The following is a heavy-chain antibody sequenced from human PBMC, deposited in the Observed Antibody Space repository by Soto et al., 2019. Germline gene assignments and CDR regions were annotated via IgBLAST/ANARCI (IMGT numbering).Heavy chain of an antibody. CDR3: AHRQTYCGGVCYSAFDY. CDR1: GFSLRTSRVG. Sequence: QITLKESGPTLVKPTQTLTLTCTFSGFSLRTSRVGVGWIRQPPGKALEWLALIYWDDDKRYSPSLKSRLTITKDTSKNQVVLTMTNMDPVDTATYYCAHRQTYCGGVCYSAFDYWGQGTLVTVSS. J-gene: IGHJ4*02. V-gene: IGHV2-5*02. D-gene: IGHD2-21*02. CDR2: IYWDDDK.